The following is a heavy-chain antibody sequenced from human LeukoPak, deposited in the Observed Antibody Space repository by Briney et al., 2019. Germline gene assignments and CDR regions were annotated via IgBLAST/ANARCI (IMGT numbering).Heavy chain of an antibody. D-gene: IGHD3-3*01. CDR2: ISYDGSNK. V-gene: IGHV3-30*18. Sequence: GGSLRLSCAASGFTFSSYGMHWVRQAPGKGLEWVAVISYDGSNKYYADSVKGRFTISRDNSKNTLYLRMNSLRAEDTAVYYCAKDPVKFWSGHDYWGQGTLVTVSS. CDR1: GFTFSSYG. J-gene: IGHJ4*02. CDR3: AKDPVKFWSGHDY.